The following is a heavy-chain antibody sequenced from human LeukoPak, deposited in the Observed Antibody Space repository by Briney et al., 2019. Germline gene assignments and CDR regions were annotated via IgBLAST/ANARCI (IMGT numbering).Heavy chain of an antibody. CDR1: GGSMSSESDY. D-gene: IGHD3-16*01. CDR3: AGSFGAATGSLDY. J-gene: IGHJ4*02. V-gene: IGHV4-39*01. Sequence: WETLSLTCSVSGGSMSSESDYWGWIRQSPGKGLEWIGNAFYSGSAYDNPSLKSRLTISVDTSKSQFSLKVTSAIAADTAVYYCAGSFGAATGSLDYWRQGTLVTVSS. CDR2: AFYSGSA.